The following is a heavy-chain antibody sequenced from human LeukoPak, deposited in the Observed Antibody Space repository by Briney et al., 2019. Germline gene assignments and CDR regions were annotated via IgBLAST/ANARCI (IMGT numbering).Heavy chain of an antibody. CDR2: IIPIFGTA. CDR3: ARGDYGDHPFDY. D-gene: IGHD4-17*01. CDR1: GGTFSSYA. V-gene: IGHV1-69*13. J-gene: IGHJ4*02. Sequence: ASVKVSCKASGGTFSSYAISWVRQAPGQGLEWMGGIIPIFGTANYAQKFQGRVTITADESTSTAYMELSSLRSEDTAVYYCARGDYGDHPFDYWGQGTLVTVSS.